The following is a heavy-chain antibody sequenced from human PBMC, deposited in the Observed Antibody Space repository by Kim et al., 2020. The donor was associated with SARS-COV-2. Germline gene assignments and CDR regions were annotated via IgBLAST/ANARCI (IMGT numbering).Heavy chain of an antibody. CDR2: ISSSSSYT. Sequence: GGSLRLSCAASGFTFSDYYMSWIRQAPGKGLEWVSYISSSSSYTNYADSVKGRFTISRDNAKNSLYLQMNSLRAEDTAVYYCARDQDTAMANYYYYGMDVWGQGTTVTVSS. CDR1: GFTFSDYY. CDR3: ARDQDTAMANYYYYGMDV. D-gene: IGHD5-18*01. V-gene: IGHV3-11*05. J-gene: IGHJ6*02.